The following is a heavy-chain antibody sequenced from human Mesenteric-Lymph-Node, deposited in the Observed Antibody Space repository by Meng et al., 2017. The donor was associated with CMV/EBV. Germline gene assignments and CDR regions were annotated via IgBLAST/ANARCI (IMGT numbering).Heavy chain of an antibody. CDR3: AKRVPSGKGYDY. D-gene: IGHD4-23*01. CDR2: VSSSGGST. Sequence: GESLKISCAASGFTLSTYWMTWVRQAPGKGLEWVSGVSSSGGSTYYTDSVKGRFTISRDNSKNTLYLQMNSLRAEDTAVYYCAKRVPSGKGYDYWGQGTLVTVSS. J-gene: IGHJ4*02. V-gene: IGHV3-23*01. CDR1: GFTLSTYW.